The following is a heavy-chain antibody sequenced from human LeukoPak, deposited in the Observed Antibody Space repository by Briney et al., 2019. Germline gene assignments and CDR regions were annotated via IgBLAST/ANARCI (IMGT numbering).Heavy chain of an antibody. CDR2: IYYSGST. CDR1: GGSISSGGYY. J-gene: IGHJ4*02. CDR3: ARTAMVRARYYFDY. D-gene: IGHD3-10*01. Sequence: SQTLSLTCTVSGGSISSGGYYWSWIRQHPGKGLEWIGYIYYSGSTYYNPSLKSRVTISVDTSKNQFSLKLSSVTAADTAVYYCARTAMVRARYYFDYWGQGTLVTVSS. V-gene: IGHV4-31*03.